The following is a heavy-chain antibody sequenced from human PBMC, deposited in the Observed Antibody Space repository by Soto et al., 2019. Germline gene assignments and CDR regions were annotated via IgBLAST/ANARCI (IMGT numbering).Heavy chain of an antibody. CDR1: GGSLDSDGYY. CDR2: IYHSGGT. V-gene: IGHV4-31*03. D-gene: IGHD3-16*01. CDR3: ARLARGLGGDFGD. Sequence: PSATLSLTCTVPGGSLDSDGYYWTWIRQHAGKGLEWIGYIYHSGGTNYNPSLTSRLSILVDTSKQQFSLQLNSVTAADAAGYYCARLARGLGGDFGDGGRGTMVTV. J-gene: IGHJ4*02.